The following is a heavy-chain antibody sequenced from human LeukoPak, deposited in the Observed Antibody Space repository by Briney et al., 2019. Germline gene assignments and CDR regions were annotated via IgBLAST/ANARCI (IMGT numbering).Heavy chain of an antibody. J-gene: IGHJ2*01. CDR1: GFTFSNYG. CDR3: ARDQKGAEQPGYFDL. V-gene: IGHV3-30*02. D-gene: IGHD6-13*01. Sequence: PGGSLRLSCAASGFTFSNYGMYWVRQAPGKGLEWVTFIWYDGSHKYYVDSVKGRFTISRDDSKNTVYLQMNSLRAEDTAVYYCARDQKGAEQPGYFDLWGRGTLITVSS. CDR2: IWYDGSHK.